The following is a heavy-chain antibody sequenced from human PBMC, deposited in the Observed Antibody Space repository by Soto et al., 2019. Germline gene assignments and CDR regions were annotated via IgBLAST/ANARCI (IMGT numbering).Heavy chain of an antibody. CDR3: ARGPYCGGDCFFAS. J-gene: IGHJ5*01. V-gene: IGHV4-4*07. D-gene: IGHD2-21*02. CDR2: IHARGST. CDR1: GGSVSDNF. Sequence: QVPLQESGPGLVKPSETLSLTCTVFGGSVSDNFWGWVRQPAGKGPEYIGRIHARGSTNYNPSLKSRVTMSVDTSHNQFSLRLSSVTAADTAVYYCARGPYCGGDCFFASWGQGALVTVSS.